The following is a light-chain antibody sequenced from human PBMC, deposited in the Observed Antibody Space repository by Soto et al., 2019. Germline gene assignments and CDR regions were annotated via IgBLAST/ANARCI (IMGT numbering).Light chain of an antibody. V-gene: IGKV1-6*01. CDR2: AAS. J-gene: IGKJ1*01. Sequence: AIQMTQSPSSLSASVGDRVTITCRASKGIRNDLGWYQQKPGKAPKLLIYAASSLQSGVPSRFSCSGSGTDFTLTISSLQPEDFATYYCLQDYNYPLTFGQGTKVEIK. CDR3: LQDYNYPLT. CDR1: KGIRND.